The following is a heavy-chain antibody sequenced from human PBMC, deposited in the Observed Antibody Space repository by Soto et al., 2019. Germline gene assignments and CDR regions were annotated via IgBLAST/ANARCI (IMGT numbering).Heavy chain of an antibody. J-gene: IGHJ6*04. CDR1: GYTFTGYY. V-gene: IGHV1-2*02. CDR2: INPNSGGT. Sequence: QVQLVQSGAEVKKPGASVKVSCKASGYTFTGYYMHWVRQAPGQGLEWMGWINPNSGGTNYAQKFQGRVTRPGDPSIRTASMGLRGLRSDDTAVYYGARVVAGSCRGMDVWGKGTTVTVSS. D-gene: IGHD3-16*02. CDR3: ARVVAGSCRGMDV.